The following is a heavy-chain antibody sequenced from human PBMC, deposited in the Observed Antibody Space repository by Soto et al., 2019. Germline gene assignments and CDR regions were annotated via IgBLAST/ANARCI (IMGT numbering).Heavy chain of an antibody. CDR1: GYTFTSYA. V-gene: IGHV1-3*01. Sequence: ASVKVSCKASGYTFTSYAMHWVPQAPGQRLEWMGWINAGNGNTKYSQKFQGRVTITRDTSASTAYMELSSLRSEDTAVYYCLYEDYYYGMDVWGQGTTVTVSS. CDR3: LYEDYYYGMDV. J-gene: IGHJ6*02. D-gene: IGHD3-16*01. CDR2: INAGNGNT.